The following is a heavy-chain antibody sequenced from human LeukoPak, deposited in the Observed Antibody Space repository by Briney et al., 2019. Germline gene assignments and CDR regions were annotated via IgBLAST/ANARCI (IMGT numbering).Heavy chain of an antibody. D-gene: IGHD6-6*01. Sequence: ASVKVSCKASGYTFTSYDINWVRQATGQGLEWMGWMNPNGGNTGYAQKFQGRVTITRNTSISTAYMELSSLRSEDTAVYYCARGAAARPPDYWGQGTLVTVSS. CDR1: GYTFTSYD. CDR3: ARGAAARPPDY. J-gene: IGHJ4*02. CDR2: MNPNGGNT. V-gene: IGHV1-8*03.